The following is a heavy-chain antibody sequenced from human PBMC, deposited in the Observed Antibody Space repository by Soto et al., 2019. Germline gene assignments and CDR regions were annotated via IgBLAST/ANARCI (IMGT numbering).Heavy chain of an antibody. CDR2: IIPIFGTA. D-gene: IGHD2-2*03. CDR3: ASLDIVVVPAANYYGMDV. Sequence: SVKVSCKASGGTFSSYAISWVRQAPGQGLEWMGGIIPIFGTANYAQKFQGRVTITADESTSTAYMELSSLRSEDTAVYYCASLDIVVVPAANYYGMDVWGQGTTVTVSS. J-gene: IGHJ6*02. V-gene: IGHV1-69*13. CDR1: GGTFSSYA.